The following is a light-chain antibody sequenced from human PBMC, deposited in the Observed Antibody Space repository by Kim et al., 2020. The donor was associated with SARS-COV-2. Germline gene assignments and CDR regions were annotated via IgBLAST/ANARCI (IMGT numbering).Light chain of an antibody. V-gene: IGLV1-44*01. CDR1: SSNIGSNT. CDR3: AAWDDSLSGSYV. Sequence: QSVLTQPPSASGTPGQRVTISCSGTSSNIGSNTVNWYQQFPGTAPKLLIYSNNQRPSGVPDRFSGSKSGTSASLAISGLQSEDEADYYCAAWDDSLSGSYVFGTGTKVTVL. J-gene: IGLJ1*01. CDR2: SNN.